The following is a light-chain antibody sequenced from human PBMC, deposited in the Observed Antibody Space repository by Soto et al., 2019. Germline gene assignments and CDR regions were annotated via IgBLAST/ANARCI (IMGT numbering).Light chain of an antibody. CDR1: HSIISNY. J-gene: IGKJ1*01. Sequence: EIVLTQSPGTLSLSPGERATLSCRASHSIISNYLAWYQQTPGQAPRLLIYDASSRAAGIPDRFSGSGSGTDFTLTISRLEPEDFGVYYCQQYGGSPRTFGQGTKV. CDR2: DAS. V-gene: IGKV3-20*01. CDR3: QQYGGSPRT.